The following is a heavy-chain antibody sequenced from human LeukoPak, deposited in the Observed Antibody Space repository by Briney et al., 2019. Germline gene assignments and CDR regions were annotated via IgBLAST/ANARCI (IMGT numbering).Heavy chain of an antibody. D-gene: IGHD1-26*01. J-gene: IGHJ3*02. CDR2: ISYDGSNK. Sequence: PGGSLRLSCAASGFTFSSYGMHWVRQAPGKGLEWVAVISYDGSNKYYADSVKGRFTISRDNSKNTLYLQMNSLRAEDTAVYYCARAAHKGAHDAFDIWGQGTMVTVSS. CDR3: ARAAHKGAHDAFDI. CDR1: GFTFSSYG. V-gene: IGHV3-30*03.